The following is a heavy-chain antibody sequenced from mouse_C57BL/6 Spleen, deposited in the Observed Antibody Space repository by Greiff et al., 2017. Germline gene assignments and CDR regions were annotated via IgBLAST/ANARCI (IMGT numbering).Heavy chain of an antibody. CDR3: ARRDDGYYDAY. Sequence: VQLQESGAELARPGASVKLSCKASGYTFTSYGISWVKQRTGQGLEWIGEIYPRSGNTYYNEKFKGKATLTADKSSSTAYMELRSLTSEDSAVYFCARRDDGYYDAYWGQGTLVTVSA. J-gene: IGHJ3*01. V-gene: IGHV1-81*01. D-gene: IGHD2-3*01. CDR1: GYTFTSYG. CDR2: IYPRSGNT.